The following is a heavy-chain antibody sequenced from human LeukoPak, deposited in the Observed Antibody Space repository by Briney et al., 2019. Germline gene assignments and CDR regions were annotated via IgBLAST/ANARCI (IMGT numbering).Heavy chain of an antibody. J-gene: IGHJ4*02. CDR3: AMRGSYYYFDY. D-gene: IGHD3-10*01. V-gene: IGHV3-23*01. CDR2: ISGSGGST. CDR1: GFTFSSYA. Sequence: GGSLRLSCAASGFTFSSYAMSWVRQAPGKGLEWVSAISGSGGSTYYVDSVKGRFTISRDNSKNTLYLQMNSLRAEDTAVYYCAMRGSYYYFDYWGQGTLVTVSS.